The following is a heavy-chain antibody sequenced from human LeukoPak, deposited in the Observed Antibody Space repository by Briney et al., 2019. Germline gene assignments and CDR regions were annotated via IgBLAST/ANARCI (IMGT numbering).Heavy chain of an antibody. CDR2: IYHSGST. Sequence: SETLSLTCTVSGYSISSGYYWGWIRQPPGKGLEWIGSIYHSGSTYYNPSLKSRVTISVDTSKNQFSLKLSSVTAADTAVYYCARSPVVPAAKAYYYYMDVRGKGTTVTVSS. V-gene: IGHV4-38-2*02. D-gene: IGHD2-2*01. J-gene: IGHJ6*03. CDR1: GYSISSGYY. CDR3: ARSPVVPAAKAYYYYMDV.